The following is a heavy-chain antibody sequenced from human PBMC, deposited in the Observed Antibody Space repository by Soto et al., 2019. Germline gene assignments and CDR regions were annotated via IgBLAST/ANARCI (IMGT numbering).Heavy chain of an antibody. CDR3: SYSDTSPVDKALHM. V-gene: IGHV3-23*01. Sequence: GGSLRLSCAVSGFSCSGYAVNWVRQAPGKGLEWVSAISVSGTSTYSADSVKGRFTISRDNSKNTLYLQMNSLRVEDTAVYYFSYSDTSPVDKALHMWGKGTMVTVS. CDR1: GFSCSGYA. D-gene: IGHD1-26*01. CDR2: ISVSGTST. J-gene: IGHJ3*02.